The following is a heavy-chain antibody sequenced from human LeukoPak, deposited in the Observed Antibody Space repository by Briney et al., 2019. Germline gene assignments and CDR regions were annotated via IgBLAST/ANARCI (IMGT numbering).Heavy chain of an antibody. Sequence: SETLSLTCTVSGGSISSSSYYWGWIRQPPGKGLEWIGSIYYSGSTYYNPALKSRGTISVDTSKNQFSLKLSSVTAADTAVYYCARQYYGSGPAWGQGTLVTVSS. J-gene: IGHJ5*02. CDR3: ARQYYGSGPA. CDR1: GGSISSSSYY. D-gene: IGHD3-10*01. CDR2: IYYSGST. V-gene: IGHV4-39*01.